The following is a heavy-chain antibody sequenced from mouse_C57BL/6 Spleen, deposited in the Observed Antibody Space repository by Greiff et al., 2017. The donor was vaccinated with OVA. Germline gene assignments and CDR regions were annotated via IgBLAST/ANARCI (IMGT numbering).Heavy chain of an antibody. J-gene: IGHJ2*01. CDR2: ISSGSSTI. Sequence: EVQLVESGGGLVKPGGSLKLSCAASGFTFSDYGMHWVRQAPEKGLEWVAYISSGSSTIYYADTVKGRFTISRDNAKNTLFLQMTSLRSEDTAMYYCAREGGYYENYFDYWGQGTTLTVSS. V-gene: IGHV5-17*01. CDR1: GFTFSDYG. D-gene: IGHD2-3*01. CDR3: AREGGYYENYFDY.